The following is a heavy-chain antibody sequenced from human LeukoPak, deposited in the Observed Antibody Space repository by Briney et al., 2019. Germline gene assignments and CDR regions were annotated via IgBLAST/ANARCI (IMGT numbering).Heavy chain of an antibody. Sequence: ASVKVSCKASGYTFTSYGISWVRQAPGQGLEWMGWISAYNGNTNYAQKLQGRVTMTTDTSTSTAYMELSSLRSEDTAVYYCTTDILDYCDTSSCHKGNSWGQGTLVTVSS. J-gene: IGHJ4*02. D-gene: IGHD2-2*02. CDR3: TTDILDYCDTSSCHKGNS. CDR2: ISAYNGNT. CDR1: GYTFTSYG. V-gene: IGHV1-18*01.